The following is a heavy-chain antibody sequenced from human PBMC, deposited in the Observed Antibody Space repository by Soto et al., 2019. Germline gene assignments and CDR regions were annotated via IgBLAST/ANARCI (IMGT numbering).Heavy chain of an antibody. CDR2: ISGSGGST. CDR1: GFTFSSYA. CDR3: AKDAKGYCSGGSCYTGFYYFDY. D-gene: IGHD2-15*01. J-gene: IGHJ4*02. Sequence: GGSLRLSCAASGFTFSSYAMSWVRQAPGKGLEWVSAISGSGGSTYYADSVKGRFTISRDNSKNTLYLQMNSLRAEDTAVYYCAKDAKGYCSGGSCYTGFYYFDYWGQGTLVTVSS. V-gene: IGHV3-23*01.